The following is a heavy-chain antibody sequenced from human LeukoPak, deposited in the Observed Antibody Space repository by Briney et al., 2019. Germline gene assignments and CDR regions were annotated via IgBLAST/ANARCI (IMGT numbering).Heavy chain of an antibody. V-gene: IGHV1-2*02. D-gene: IGHD2-2*01. Sequence: GASVKVSCKASGYTFTGYYMHWVRQAPGQGLEWMGWINPNSGGTNYAQKFQGRVTMTRDTSISTAYMELSRLRSDDTAVYYCARGPPVSSTSRHPNYYYYYYMDVWGKGTTVTVSS. CDR3: ARGPPVSSTSRHPNYYYYYYMDV. CDR1: GYTFTGYY. J-gene: IGHJ6*03. CDR2: INPNSGGT.